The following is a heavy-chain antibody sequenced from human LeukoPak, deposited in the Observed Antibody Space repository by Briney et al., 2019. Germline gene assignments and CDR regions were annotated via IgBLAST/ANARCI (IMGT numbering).Heavy chain of an antibody. V-gene: IGHV3-30*18. CDR1: GFTFSSYG. CDR3: AKDSYSSSWAY. J-gene: IGHJ4*02. D-gene: IGHD6-13*01. CDR2: ISYDGSNK. Sequence: PGRSLRLSCAASGFTFSSYGMHWVRQAPGKGLEWVAVISYDGSNKYYADSVKGRFTISRDNSKNTLYLQMNSLRAEDTAVYYCAKDSYSSSWAYWGQGTLVTVSS.